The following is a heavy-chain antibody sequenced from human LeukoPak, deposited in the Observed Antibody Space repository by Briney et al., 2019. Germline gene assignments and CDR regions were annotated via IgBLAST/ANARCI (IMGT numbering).Heavy chain of an antibody. V-gene: IGHV4-30-4*01. J-gene: IGHJ3*01. D-gene: IGHD3-22*01. CDR1: GASISSGDYY. Sequence: PSETLSLTCTVSGASISSGDYYWSWIRQPPGKGLEWIGYIYYSGSTYYNPSLRSRVTISIDTSTNQFSLKLTSVTAADTALYYCARELRYDNSDSGAFWGQGTVVTVSS. CDR2: IYYSGST. CDR3: ARELRYDNSDSGAF.